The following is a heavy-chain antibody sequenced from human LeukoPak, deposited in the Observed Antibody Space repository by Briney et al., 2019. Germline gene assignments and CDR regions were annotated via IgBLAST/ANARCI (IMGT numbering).Heavy chain of an antibody. CDR1: GGSISSYY. CDR2: IYYSGST. J-gene: IGHJ4*02. CDR3: ARQTPRNYDFWSGYYTGIGTFDY. V-gene: IGHV4-59*08. Sequence: SGTLSLTCTVSGGSISSYYWSWIRQPPGKGLEWIGYIYYSGSTNYNPSLKSRVTISVDTSKNQFSLKLSSVTAADTAVYYCARQTPRNYDFWSGYYTGIGTFDYWGQGTLVTVSS. D-gene: IGHD3-3*01.